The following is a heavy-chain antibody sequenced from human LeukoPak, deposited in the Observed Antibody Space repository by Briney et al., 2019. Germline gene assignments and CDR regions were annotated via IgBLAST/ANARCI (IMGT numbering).Heavy chain of an antibody. CDR1: GFTFSSYA. Sequence: EAGGSLRLSCAASGFTFSSYAMSWVRQAPGKGLEWVSCIRGSGVDTYYADSVKARFTVSRDNSRNTLYLQMNNLRAEDTAVYYCAKGRGETNVFDLWGQGTLVTVSS. J-gene: IGHJ4*02. D-gene: IGHD3-10*01. CDR2: IRGSGVDT. CDR3: AKGRGETNVFDL. V-gene: IGHV3-23*01.